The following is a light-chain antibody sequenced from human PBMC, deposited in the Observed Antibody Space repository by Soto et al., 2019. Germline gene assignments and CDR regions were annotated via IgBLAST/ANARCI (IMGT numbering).Light chain of an antibody. V-gene: IGKV1-27*01. CDR3: QKYTNGPA. CDR1: QGISNY. Sequence: DIQMTQSPSSLSASVGDRVTITCRSRQGISNYLALYPQIPGKVPKLLKSAESTLQSGDPSRFSGSGSGPDFTLSIRSLQPEHVATYYCQKYTNGPAFGGWTKVEIK. J-gene: IGKJ4*01. CDR2: AES.